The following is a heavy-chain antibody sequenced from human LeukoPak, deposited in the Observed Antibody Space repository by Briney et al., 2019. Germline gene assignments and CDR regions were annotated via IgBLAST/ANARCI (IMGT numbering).Heavy chain of an antibody. CDR3: VRGNDYYFDR. V-gene: IGHV3-23*01. CDR1: GFTFSSYA. CDR2: ISGSGGSK. Sequence: GGSLRLSCAASGFTFSSYAMSWVRQAPGKGLEWVSLISGSGGSKYYADSVKGRFSISRDNAKNTLYLQMNSLRAEDTAVYYCVRGNDYYFDRWGQGTLATVSS. D-gene: IGHD1-1*01. J-gene: IGHJ4*02.